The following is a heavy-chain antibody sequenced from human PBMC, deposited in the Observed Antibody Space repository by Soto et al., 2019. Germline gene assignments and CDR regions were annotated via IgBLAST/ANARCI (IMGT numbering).Heavy chain of an antibody. V-gene: IGHV3-9*01. CDR3: AKDNNDILTGLNDY. Sequence: GGSLRLSCAASGFTFDDYAMHWVRQAPGKGLEWVSGISWNSGSIGYADSVKGRFTISRDNAKNSLYLQMNSLRAEDTALYYCAKDNNDILTGLNDYWGQGTLVTVSS. J-gene: IGHJ4*02. D-gene: IGHD3-9*01. CDR2: ISWNSGSI. CDR1: GFTFDDYA.